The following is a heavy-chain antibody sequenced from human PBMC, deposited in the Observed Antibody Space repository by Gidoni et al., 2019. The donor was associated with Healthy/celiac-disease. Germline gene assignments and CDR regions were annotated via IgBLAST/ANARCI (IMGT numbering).Heavy chain of an antibody. D-gene: IGHD1-7*01. CDR2: LHNDGHST. V-gene: IGHV3-74*01. Sequence: EMQLVESGGGLVQSGGSLRLSCAASGFTLRSYWMQWVRQVPGKGLVWVSRLHNDGHSTRYADSVKGRFTISRDNAKNTLYLQMNSLRADDTAMYYCTRDLELGGMDVWGQGTTVTVSS. CDR1: GFTLRSYW. CDR3: TRDLELGGMDV. J-gene: IGHJ6*02.